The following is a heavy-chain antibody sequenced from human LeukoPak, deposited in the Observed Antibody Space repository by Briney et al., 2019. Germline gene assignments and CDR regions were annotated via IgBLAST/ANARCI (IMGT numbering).Heavy chain of an antibody. Sequence: ASVKVSCKASGYTFTSYYMHWVRQAPGQGLEWMGVINPTGSNTNYAQKFQGRVTMTRDTSTDTVYMELSSLRSEDTAVYYCAVDTYYYDSGWFDPWGQGTLVTVPS. D-gene: IGHD3-22*01. J-gene: IGHJ5*02. V-gene: IGHV1-46*01. CDR1: GYTFTSYY. CDR3: AVDTYYYDSGWFDP. CDR2: INPTGSNT.